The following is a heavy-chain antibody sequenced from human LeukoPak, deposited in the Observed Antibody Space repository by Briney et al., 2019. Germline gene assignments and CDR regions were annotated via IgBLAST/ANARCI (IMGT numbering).Heavy chain of an antibody. CDR3: ASFYYYDSSGYETPWY. CDR1: GGSISSSSYY. V-gene: IGHV4-39*07. CDR2: IYYSGST. Sequence: SETLSLTCTVSGGSISSSSYYWGWIRQPPGKGLEWIGSIYYSGSTYYNPSLKSRVTISVDTSKNQFSLKLSSVTAADTAVYYCASFYYYDSSGYETPWYWGQGTLVTVSS. J-gene: IGHJ4*02. D-gene: IGHD3-22*01.